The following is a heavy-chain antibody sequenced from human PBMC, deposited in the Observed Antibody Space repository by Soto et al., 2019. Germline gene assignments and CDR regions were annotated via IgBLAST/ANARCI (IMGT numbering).Heavy chain of an antibody. CDR2: ISSNGGST. J-gene: IGHJ3*02. Sequence: EVQLVESGGGLVQPGGSLRLSCAASGFTFSSYAMHWVRQAPGKGLEYVSAISSNGGSTYYANSVKGRFTISRDNSKNTLYLQMGRLRAEDMAVYYCASGGKNDAFDIWGQGTMVTVSS. D-gene: IGHD3-16*01. V-gene: IGHV3-64*01. CDR1: GFTFSSYA. CDR3: ASGGKNDAFDI.